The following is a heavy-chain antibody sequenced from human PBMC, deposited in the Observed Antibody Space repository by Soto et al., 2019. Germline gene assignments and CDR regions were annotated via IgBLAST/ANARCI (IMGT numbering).Heavy chain of an antibody. V-gene: IGHV3-21*01. Sequence: GGSLRLSCAASGFTFSSYSMNWVRQAPGKGLEWVSSISSSSSYIYYADSVKGRFTISRDNAKNSLYLQMNSLRAEDTAVYYCARDSRIGGYCTNGVCYAPRGLGNWFDPWGQGTLVTVSS. D-gene: IGHD2-8*01. CDR2: ISSSSSYI. J-gene: IGHJ5*02. CDR1: GFTFSSYS. CDR3: ARDSRIGGYCTNGVCYAPRGLGNWFDP.